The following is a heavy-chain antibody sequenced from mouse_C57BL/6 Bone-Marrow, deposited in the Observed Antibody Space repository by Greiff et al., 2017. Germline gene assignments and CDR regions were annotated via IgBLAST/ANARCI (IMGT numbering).Heavy chain of an antibody. D-gene: IGHD2-3*01. J-gene: IGHJ2*01. Sequence: VQLQQPGAELVKPGASVKLSCKASGYTFTSYWMHWVKQRPGQGLEWIGMIHPNSGSTNYNEKFKSKATLTVDKSASTAYMQRSSLTSEDAAVYYCARWLLRGDYWGQGTTLTVSS. CDR2: IHPNSGST. CDR1: GYTFTSYW. CDR3: ARWLLRGDY. V-gene: IGHV1-64*01.